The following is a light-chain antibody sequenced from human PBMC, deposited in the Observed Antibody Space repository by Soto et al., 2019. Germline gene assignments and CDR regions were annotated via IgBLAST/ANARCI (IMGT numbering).Light chain of an antibody. J-gene: IGKJ2*01. CDR3: QQYGPSPPYT. Sequence: EFVLTQSPGTLSLSPGERATLSCRASQTVRNNYLAWYQQKPGQAPSLLIYDASSRATGIPDRFSGGGSGTDFTLTISRLEPEDSAVYYCQQYGPSPPYTFGQGTTLEIK. CDR2: DAS. CDR1: QTVRNNY. V-gene: IGKV3-20*01.